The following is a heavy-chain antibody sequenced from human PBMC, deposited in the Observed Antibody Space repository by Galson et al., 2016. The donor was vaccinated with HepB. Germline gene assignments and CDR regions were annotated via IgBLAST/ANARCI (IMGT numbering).Heavy chain of an antibody. V-gene: IGHV4-4*02. D-gene: IGHD4-23*01. J-gene: IGHJ5*02. Sequence: SETLSLTCAVSGDSITSDSWWSWVRQSPAKGLEWIGEAYHLGYNSYNPSLKSRVAIFLDNSKNQFSLILHSVTAADTAIYYCARGTTAVKYGNWFDPWGLGTLVTASS. CDR2: AYHLGYN. CDR3: ARGTTAVKYGNWFDP. CDR1: GDSITSDSW.